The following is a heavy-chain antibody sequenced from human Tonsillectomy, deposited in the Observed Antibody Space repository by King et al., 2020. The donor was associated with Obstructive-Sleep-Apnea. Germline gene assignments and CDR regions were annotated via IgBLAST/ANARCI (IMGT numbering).Heavy chain of an antibody. Sequence: VQLQQWGAGLLKPSETLSLTCAVYGGAFSGYYWSWIRQPPGKGLEWMGEINHSGSTNYNPSLKSRVTISVDTSKNQFSLKLSSVTAADTAVYYCARVLSGSAFDYWGQGTLVTVSS. V-gene: IGHV4-34*01. CDR2: INHSGST. D-gene: IGHD2-15*01. J-gene: IGHJ4*02. CDR1: GGAFSGYY. CDR3: ARVLSGSAFDY.